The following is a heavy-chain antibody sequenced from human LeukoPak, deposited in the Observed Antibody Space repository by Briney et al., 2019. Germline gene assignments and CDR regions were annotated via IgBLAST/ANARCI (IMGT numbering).Heavy chain of an antibody. D-gene: IGHD6-13*01. Sequence: PGGSLRLSCAASGFTFSSYAMSCVRQAPGKGLEWVSAISGSGGSTYYADSVKGRFTISRDNSKNTLYLQMNSLRAEDTAVYYCAGSSSWYWIFDYWGQGTLVTVSS. J-gene: IGHJ4*02. V-gene: IGHV3-23*01. CDR3: AGSSSWYWIFDY. CDR1: GFTFSSYA. CDR2: ISGSGGST.